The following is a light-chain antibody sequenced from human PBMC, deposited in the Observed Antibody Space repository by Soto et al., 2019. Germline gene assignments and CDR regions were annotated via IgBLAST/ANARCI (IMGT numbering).Light chain of an antibody. V-gene: IGKV3-15*01. CDR2: GAS. J-gene: IGKJ2*01. CDR3: QQYNNWPTT. Sequence: EIVMTQSPATLSVSPGERATLSCRASQSVSSNLVWYQQKRGQAPRLLIYGASTRATGIPARFSGSGSGTEFTLTISSLQSEDLAVYYCQQYNNWPTTFGQGTKLEIK. CDR1: QSVSSN.